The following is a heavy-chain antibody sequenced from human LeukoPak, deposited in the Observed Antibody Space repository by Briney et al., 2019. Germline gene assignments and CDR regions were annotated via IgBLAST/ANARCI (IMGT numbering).Heavy chain of an antibody. CDR2: IYPGDSNT. V-gene: IGHV5-51*01. CDR3: ASCGPDYGSESFYCGLKY. J-gene: IGHJ4*02. D-gene: IGHD3-10*01. CDR1: GYSFTSYW. Sequence: GESLKISCKGSGYSFTSYWIAWVRQMPGKGLEWMGIIYPGDSNTIYSPSFQGQVAISADKSISTAYLQWSSLKASDTGMYYCASCGPDYGSESFYCGLKYWGQGTLVTVSS.